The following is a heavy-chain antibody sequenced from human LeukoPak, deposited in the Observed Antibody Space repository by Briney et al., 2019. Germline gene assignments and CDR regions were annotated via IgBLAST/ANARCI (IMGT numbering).Heavy chain of an antibody. V-gene: IGHV1-69*13. CDR3: ATYTYYYDSSGYRFDY. Sequence: SVKVSCKASGYTFTGYYMHWVRQAPGQGLEWMGGIIPIFGTANYAQKFQGSVTITADESTSTAYMELSSLRSEDTAVYYCATYTYYYDSSGYRFDYWGQGTLVTVSS. J-gene: IGHJ4*02. CDR2: IIPIFGTA. CDR1: GYTFTGYY. D-gene: IGHD3-22*01.